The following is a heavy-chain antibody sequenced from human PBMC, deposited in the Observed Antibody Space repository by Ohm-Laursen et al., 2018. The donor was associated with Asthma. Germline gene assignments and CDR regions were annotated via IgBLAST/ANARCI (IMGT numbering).Heavy chain of an antibody. CDR2: ISWNSGSI. Sequence: SLRLSCAASGFTFDGYAMHWVRQAPGKGLEWVSGISWNSGSIGYADSVKGRFTISRDNAKNSLYLQMNSLRAEDTALYYCAKAYSGSYYWGAGFDYWGQGTLVTVSS. V-gene: IGHV3-9*01. CDR3: AKAYSGSYYWGAGFDY. D-gene: IGHD1-26*01. CDR1: GFTFDGYA. J-gene: IGHJ4*02.